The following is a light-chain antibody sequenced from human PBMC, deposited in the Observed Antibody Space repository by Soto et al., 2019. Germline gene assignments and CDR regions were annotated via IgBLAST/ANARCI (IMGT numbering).Light chain of an antibody. V-gene: IGLV1-47*01. CDR2: RNN. CDR3: AAWDDSLSGPVYV. J-gene: IGLJ1*01. Sequence: QSVLTQPPSASGTPGQRVTISCSGSSSNIGSNYVYWYQQLPGTAPKLLIYRNNQRPSGVPDRFSGSKSGPSASLAISGLRSEDEADYYCAAWDDSLSGPVYVFGTGTKVTVL. CDR1: SSNIGSNY.